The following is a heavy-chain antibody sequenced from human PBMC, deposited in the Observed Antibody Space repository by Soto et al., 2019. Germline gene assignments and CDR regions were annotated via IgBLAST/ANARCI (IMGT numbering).Heavy chain of an antibody. Sequence: QVQLQESGPRLVKPSQTLSLTCTVSGGSISSGDYYWSWIRQPPGKGLEWIGYIYYSGTTYYNPSLESRVSISVDTSKNQFSLKMNSLTASDTAVYYCARDGQRNTYYYYGMDVW. CDR2: IYYSGTT. J-gene: IGHJ6*01. CDR3: ARDGQRNTYYYYGMDV. V-gene: IGHV4-30-4*01. CDR1: GGSISSGDYY.